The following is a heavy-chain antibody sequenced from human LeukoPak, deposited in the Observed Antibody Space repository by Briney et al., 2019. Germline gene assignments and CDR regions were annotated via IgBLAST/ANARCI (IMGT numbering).Heavy chain of an antibody. CDR1: GYTFTSYY. CDR3: ARDLVGATPPP. J-gene: IGHJ5*02. Sequence: ASVKVSCKASGYTFTSYYMHWVRQAPGQGLEWMGIINPSGGSTSYAQKFQGRVTMTRDMSTSTVYMELSGLRSEDAAVYHCARDLVGATPPPWGQGTLVTVSS. CDR2: INPSGGST. V-gene: IGHV1-46*01. D-gene: IGHD1-26*01.